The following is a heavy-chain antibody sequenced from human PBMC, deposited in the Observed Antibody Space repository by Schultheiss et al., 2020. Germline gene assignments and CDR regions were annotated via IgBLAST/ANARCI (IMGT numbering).Heavy chain of an antibody. CDR3: ARSLWATREDAFDI. CDR2: ISAYNGNT. V-gene: IGHV1-18*01. CDR1: GYTFTSYG. J-gene: IGHJ3*02. Sequence: VSVKVSCKASGYTFTSYGISWVRQAPGQGLEWMGWISAYNGNTNYAQKLQGRVTMTTDTSTSTAYMELRSLRSDDTAVYYCARSLWATREDAFDIWGQGTMVTVSS. D-gene: IGHD1-26*01.